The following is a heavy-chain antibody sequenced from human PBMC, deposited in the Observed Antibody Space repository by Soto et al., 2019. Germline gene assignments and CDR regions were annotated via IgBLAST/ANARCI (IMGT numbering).Heavy chain of an antibody. CDR1: GFTFRNHA. V-gene: IGHV3-30-3*01. J-gene: IGHJ6*02. CDR3: ARGDREDILVVVGARPGEYGIDI. Sequence: GGSLRLSCAATGFTFRNHAMHWVRQAPGKGLECLAVIAYDGSNAFYRDSVKGRFTISRDNSKNTLYLHMNSLRSEDTGVYYCARGDREDILVVVGARPGEYGIDIWGQGTTVTVSS. D-gene: IGHD2-15*01. CDR2: IAYDGSNA.